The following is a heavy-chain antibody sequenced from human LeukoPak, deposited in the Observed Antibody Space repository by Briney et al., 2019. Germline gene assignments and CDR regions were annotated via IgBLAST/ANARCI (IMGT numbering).Heavy chain of an antibody. CDR1: GFTFNNYV. Sequence: PGGSLRLSCAASGFTFNNYVMTWVRQAPGKGLEWVSNISASAAMTYYADSVRGRFTVSRDNSNNTLYLQMSSLTAADTAVYYCAKDRSIGTYYTFDHWGQGTLVTVSS. J-gene: IGHJ4*02. CDR2: ISASAAMT. CDR3: AKDRSIGTYYTFDH. V-gene: IGHV3-23*01. D-gene: IGHD1-26*01.